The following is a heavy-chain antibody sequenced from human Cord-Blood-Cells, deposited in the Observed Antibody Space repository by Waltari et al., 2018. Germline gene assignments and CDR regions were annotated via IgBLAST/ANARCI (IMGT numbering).Heavy chain of an antibody. CDR1: GGSISSSSYY. CDR2: IYYSGST. D-gene: IGHD5-12*01. V-gene: IGHV4-39*01. CDR3: ARPDRIVATIDY. Sequence: QLQLQESGPGLVKPSETLSLTCTVSGGSISSSSYYWGWIRQPPGKGLEWIGGIYYSGSTYYNPALKSRVTISVDTSKNQFSLKLSSVTAADTAVYYCARPDRIVATIDYWGQGTLVTVSS. J-gene: IGHJ4*02.